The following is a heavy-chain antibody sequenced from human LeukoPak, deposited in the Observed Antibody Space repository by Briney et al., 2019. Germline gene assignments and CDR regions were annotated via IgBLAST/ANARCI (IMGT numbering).Heavy chain of an antibody. CDR2: MNPNSGNT. Sequence: ASVKVSCKASGYTFTSYDINWVRQATGQGLEWMGWMNPNSGNTGYAQKFQGRVTMTRNTSISTAYMELSSLRSEDTAVYYCARVLKLLLPAYGYWGQGTLVTVSS. J-gene: IGHJ4*02. CDR3: ARVLKLLLPAYGY. CDR1: GYTFTSYD. V-gene: IGHV1-8*01. D-gene: IGHD3-10*01.